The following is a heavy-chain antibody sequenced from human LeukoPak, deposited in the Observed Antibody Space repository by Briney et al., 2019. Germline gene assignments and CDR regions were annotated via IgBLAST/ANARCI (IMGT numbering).Heavy chain of an antibody. CDR1: GFSFSAFW. CDR2: INPDGSQQ. J-gene: IGHJ4*02. D-gene: IGHD4-17*01. Sequence: PGGSLRLSCAPSGFSFSAFWMSWVRQGPGKGLEWVATINPDGSQQYSVDSVRGRFTLSRDNAKNSLYLQTNSLSADDTAVYYCVRLFGGVTTFDYWGQGTLVTVSS. CDR3: VRLFGGVTTFDY. V-gene: IGHV3-7*01.